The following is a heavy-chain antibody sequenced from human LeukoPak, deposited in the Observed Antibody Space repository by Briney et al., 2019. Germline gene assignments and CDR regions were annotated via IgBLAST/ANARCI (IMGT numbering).Heavy chain of an antibody. CDR1: GYTFTSYG. CDR2: IIPIFGTA. V-gene: IGHV1-69*05. J-gene: IGHJ4*02. CDR3: ARCEQWLDKKDCFDY. D-gene: IGHD6-19*01. Sequence: SVKVSCKASGYTFTSYGISWVRQAPGQGLEWMGRIIPIFGTANYAQKFQGRVTITTDESTSTAYMELSSLRSEDTAVYYCARCEQWLDKKDCFDYWGQGTLVTVSS.